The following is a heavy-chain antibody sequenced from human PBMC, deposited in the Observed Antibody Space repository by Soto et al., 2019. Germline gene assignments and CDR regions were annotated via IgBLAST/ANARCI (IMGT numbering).Heavy chain of an antibody. Sequence: GSLRLSCAASGFTVSSKYMNWVRQAPGKGLEWVSIIWSAGLTYYADSVRGRCTISRDISKSILFLQMNNLRAEDSAIYYCARELPPDLWGQGTLVTVSS. CDR3: ARELPPDL. CDR1: GFTVSSKY. V-gene: IGHV3-53*01. J-gene: IGHJ5*02. D-gene: IGHD2-15*01. CDR2: IWSAGLT.